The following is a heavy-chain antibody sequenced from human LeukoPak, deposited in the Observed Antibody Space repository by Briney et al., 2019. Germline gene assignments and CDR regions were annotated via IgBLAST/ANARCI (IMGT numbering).Heavy chain of an antibody. D-gene: IGHD6-19*01. V-gene: IGHV3-48*04. J-gene: IGHJ4*02. CDR2: ISSSSSTI. CDR3: AREVGYSSGWYNY. Sequence: GGSLRLSCAASGFTFSSYAMNWVRQAPGKGLEWVSYISSSSSTIYYADSVKGRFTISRDNAKNSLYLQMNSLRAEDTAVYYCAREVGYSSGWYNYWGQGTLVTVSS. CDR1: GFTFSSYA.